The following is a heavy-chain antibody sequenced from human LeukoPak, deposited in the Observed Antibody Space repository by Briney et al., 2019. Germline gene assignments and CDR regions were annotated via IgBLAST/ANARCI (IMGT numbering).Heavy chain of an antibody. Sequence: PSETLSLTCAVSVYSISSGYHWGWIRQPPGKGLEWIGSIYHSGSTYYNPSLKSRVTISVDTSKNQFSLKLSSVTAADTAVYYCAGAGDFWSGYYADFDYWGQGTLVTVSS. J-gene: IGHJ4*02. V-gene: IGHV4-38-2*01. CDR3: AGAGDFWSGYYADFDY. CDR2: IYHSGST. D-gene: IGHD3-3*01. CDR1: VYSISSGYH.